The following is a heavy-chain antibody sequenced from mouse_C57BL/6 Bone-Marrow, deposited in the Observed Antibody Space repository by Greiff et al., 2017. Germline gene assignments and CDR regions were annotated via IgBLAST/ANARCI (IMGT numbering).Heavy chain of an antibody. CDR1: GFTFSSYA. CDR3: AREGATGPHWYFDV. V-gene: IGHV5-4*01. CDR2: ISDGGSYT. Sequence: EVKLMESGGGLVKPGGSLKLSCAASGFTFSSYAMSWVRQTPEKRLEWVATISDGGSYTYYPDNVKGRFTISRDNAKNNLDLQMSHLKSEDTAMYYCAREGATGPHWYFDVWGTGTTVTVSS. D-gene: IGHD4-1*02. J-gene: IGHJ1*03.